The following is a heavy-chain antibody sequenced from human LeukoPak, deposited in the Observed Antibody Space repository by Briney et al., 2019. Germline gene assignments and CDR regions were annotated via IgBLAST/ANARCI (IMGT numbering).Heavy chain of an antibody. J-gene: IGHJ4*02. D-gene: IGHD6-13*01. CDR1: GYSFTSYW. Sequence: GESLKISCKGSGYSFTSYWIGWVRQMPGKGLEWMGIIYPGDSDTRYSPSFQGQVTISADKSISTAYLQWSSLKASDTAMYYYARGIASAGFPYYFDYWGQGTLVTVSS. CDR2: IYPGDSDT. V-gene: IGHV5-51*01. CDR3: ARGIASAGFPYYFDY.